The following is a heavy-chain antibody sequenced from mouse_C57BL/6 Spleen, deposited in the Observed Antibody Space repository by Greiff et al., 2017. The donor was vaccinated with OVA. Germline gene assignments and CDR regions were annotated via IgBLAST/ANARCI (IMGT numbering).Heavy chain of an antibody. CDR1: GFTFSSYA. CDR2: ISDGGSYT. J-gene: IGHJ4*01. CDR3: ARGDYGSSLYYAMDY. Sequence: MLVESGGGLVKPGGSLKLSCAASGFTFSSYAMSWVRQTPEKRLEWVATISDGGSYTYYPDNVKGRFTISRDNAKNNLYLQMSHLKSEDTAMYYCARGDYGSSLYYAMDYWGQGTSVTVSS. V-gene: IGHV5-4*03. D-gene: IGHD1-1*01.